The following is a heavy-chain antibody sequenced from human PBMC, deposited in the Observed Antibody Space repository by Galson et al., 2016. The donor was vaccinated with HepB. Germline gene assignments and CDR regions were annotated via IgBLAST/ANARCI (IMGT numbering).Heavy chain of an antibody. CDR3: AHKGPSTVSFGY. D-gene: IGHD2-2*01. CDR2: IYWNDDK. V-gene: IGHV2-5*01. J-gene: IGHJ4*02. Sequence: LVKPTQTLTLTCTFSGFSLTTTGVGVAWIRQPPGKALEWLALIYWNDDKRYSPSLKSRLTITKDTSKNQVVLTMTNMDPVDTAIYFCAHKGPSTVSFGYWGQGTLVAVSS. CDR1: GFSLTTTGVG.